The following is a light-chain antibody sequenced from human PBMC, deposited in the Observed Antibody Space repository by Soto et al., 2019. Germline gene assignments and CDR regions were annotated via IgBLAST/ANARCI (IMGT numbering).Light chain of an antibody. CDR3: QQYNNWPPFT. CDR2: GTS. CDR1: QSVSSN. Sequence: EIVMTQSPASLSVSPGERASLSCRASQSVSSNLAWFQQKPGQAPRLLIYGTSTRATDVPARFSGSGSGTEFTLTISSLQCEDFAVYYCQQYNNWPPFTFGPGTKVDMK. J-gene: IGKJ3*01. V-gene: IGKV3-15*01.